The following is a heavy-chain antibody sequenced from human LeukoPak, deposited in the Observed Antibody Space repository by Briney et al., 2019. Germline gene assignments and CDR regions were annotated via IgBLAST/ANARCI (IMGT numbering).Heavy chain of an antibody. J-gene: IGHJ5*02. CDR3: ARPHGGFGEPRQFDP. V-gene: IGHV4-59*01. CDR1: GGSISSYY. CDR2: IYYSGST. Sequence: PSETLSLTCTVSGGSISSYYWSWIRQPPGKGLEWIGYIYYSGSTNYNPSLKSRVTISVDTSKNQFSLKLSSVTAADTAVYYCARPHGGFGEPRQFDPWGQGTLVTVSS. D-gene: IGHD3-10*01.